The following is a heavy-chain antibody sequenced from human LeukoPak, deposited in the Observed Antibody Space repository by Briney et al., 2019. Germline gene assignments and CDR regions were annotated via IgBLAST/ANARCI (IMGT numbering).Heavy chain of an antibody. J-gene: IGHJ5*02. D-gene: IGHD3-3*01. CDR1: GYSISSGYY. Sequence: SETLSLTCTVSGYSISSGYYWGWIRQPPGKGLEWIGSIYHSGSTYYNPSLKSRVTISVDTSKNQFSLKLSSVTAADTAVYYCARASYDFWSGPPGRYNWFDPWGQGTLVTVSS. V-gene: IGHV4-38-2*02. CDR3: ARASYDFWSGPPGRYNWFDP. CDR2: IYHSGST.